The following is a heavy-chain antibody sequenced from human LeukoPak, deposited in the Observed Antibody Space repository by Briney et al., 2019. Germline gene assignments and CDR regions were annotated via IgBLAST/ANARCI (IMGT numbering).Heavy chain of an antibody. Sequence: GGSLRLFCAASGFTFSGFTLHWVRQAPGKGLEYVSAIGSNGGSTSYANSVKGRFTISRDNSKNTLYLQMGSLRAEDTAVYYCARERGNLPIFDYWGQGTLVTVSS. J-gene: IGHJ4*02. CDR2: IGSNGGST. V-gene: IGHV3-64*01. CDR3: ARERGNLPIFDY. D-gene: IGHD1-7*01. CDR1: GFTFSGFT.